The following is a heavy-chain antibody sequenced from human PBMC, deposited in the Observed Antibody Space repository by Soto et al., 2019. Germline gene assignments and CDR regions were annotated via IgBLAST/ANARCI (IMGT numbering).Heavy chain of an antibody. V-gene: IGHV3-43*02. CDR2: ISWDGGNT. Sequence: PGGSLRLSCAGSGFTFDEFAMHWVRQLPGKGLEWVSLISWDGGNTYYADSVKGRFTISRDNSKNSLYLQMNSLRTEDTALYYCTTDSDRGLLWFGELFLRGAFDIWGQGTMVTVSS. D-gene: IGHD3-10*01. CDR1: GFTFDEFA. CDR3: TTDSDRGLLWFGELFLRGAFDI. J-gene: IGHJ3*02.